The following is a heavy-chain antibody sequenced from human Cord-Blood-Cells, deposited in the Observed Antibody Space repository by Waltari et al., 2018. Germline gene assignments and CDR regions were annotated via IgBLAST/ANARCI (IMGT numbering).Heavy chain of an antibody. Sequence: GRQALGQGLEWKGGIIPIFVTATYAQKIQGRVTITADESTSTAYMGLSSLGSEDTAVYYCAGGWGSSSAFDIWVQGTIVTVSS. D-gene: IGHD6-6*01. CDR2: IIPIFVTA. CDR3: AGGWGSSSAFDI. V-gene: IGHV1-69*01. J-gene: IGHJ3*02.